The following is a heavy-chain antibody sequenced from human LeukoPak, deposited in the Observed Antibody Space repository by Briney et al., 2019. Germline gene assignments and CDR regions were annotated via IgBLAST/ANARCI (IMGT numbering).Heavy chain of an antibody. CDR2: ITSKTDGGTT. CDR1: GFTFSNAW. D-gene: IGHD3-9*01. J-gene: IGHJ3*01. Sequence: PGGSLRLSCAASGFTFSNAWMSWVRQAPGKGLEWVGRITSKTDGGTTDYVAPVKGRFTISRDDAKNTLYLQMNSLKTDDTAVYYCTTDLRYFDRTGFAFDVWGQGTLVTVSS. V-gene: IGHV3-15*01. CDR3: TTDLRYFDRTGFAFDV.